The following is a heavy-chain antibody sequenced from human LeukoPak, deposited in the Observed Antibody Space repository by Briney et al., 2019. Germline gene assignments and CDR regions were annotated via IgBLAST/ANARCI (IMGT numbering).Heavy chain of an antibody. Sequence: SETLSLTCTVSGGSISTYYWSWIRQPPGKGLEWIGYIYYSGSTNYTPSLKSRVTISVDTSKNQFSLKLSSVTAADTAVYYCARGSKYYGSGTWGQGTLVTVSS. CDR2: IYYSGST. V-gene: IGHV4-59*01. CDR1: GGSISTYY. CDR3: ARGSKYYGSGT. D-gene: IGHD3-10*01. J-gene: IGHJ5*02.